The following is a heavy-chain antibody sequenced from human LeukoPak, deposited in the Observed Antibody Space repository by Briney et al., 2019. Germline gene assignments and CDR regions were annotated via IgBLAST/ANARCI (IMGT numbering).Heavy chain of an antibody. J-gene: IGHJ4*02. CDR2: ISWNSGSI. D-gene: IGHD4-17*01. CDR3: AKGSLHDYGDANYFDY. Sequence: GGSLRLSCAASGFTFSSYAMTWVRQAPGKGLEWVSGISWNSGSIGYADSVKGRFTISRDNAKNSLYLQMNSLRAEDMALYYCAKGSLHDYGDANYFDYWGQGTLVTVSS. CDR1: GFTFSSYA. V-gene: IGHV3-9*03.